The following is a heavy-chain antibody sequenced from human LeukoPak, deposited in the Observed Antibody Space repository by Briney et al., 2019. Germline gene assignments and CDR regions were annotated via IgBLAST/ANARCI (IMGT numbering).Heavy chain of an antibody. CDR2: IYPGDSDT. CDR1: GYNFTCYW. V-gene: IGHV5-51*01. CDR3: ARGRSSSWYYFDY. D-gene: IGHD6-13*01. J-gene: IGHJ4*02. Sequence: GESLKISCKGSGYNFTCYWIGWVRQMPGKGLEWMGIIYPGDSDTRYSPSFQGQVTISADKSISTAYLRWSSLKASDTAMYYCARGRSSSWYYFDYWGQGTLVTVSS.